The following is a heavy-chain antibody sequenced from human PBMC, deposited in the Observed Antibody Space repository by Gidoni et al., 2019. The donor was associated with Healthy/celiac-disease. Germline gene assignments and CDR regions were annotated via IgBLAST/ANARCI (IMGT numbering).Heavy chain of an antibody. D-gene: IGHD3-10*01. CDR2: IYHSGTT. V-gene: IGHV4-59*01. J-gene: IGHJ4*02. CDR1: VGSIRSFS. Sequence: QVQLRESSRGVVTRSGTLSLPCTVCVGSIRSFSWSWIRQPPGMGLEWSGYIYHSGTTHYTPSLKSPVTISVDTSKSQFSLKLSSVTAADTAVYYCASESDGSGSYVFWGQGTLVTVSS. CDR3: ASESDGSGSYVF.